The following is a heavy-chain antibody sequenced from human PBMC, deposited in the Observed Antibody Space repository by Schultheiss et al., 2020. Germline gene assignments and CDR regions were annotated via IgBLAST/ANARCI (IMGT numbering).Heavy chain of an antibody. J-gene: IGHJ6*02. Sequence: ASVKVSCKASGYTFTSYGISWVRQAPGQGLEWMGWISAYNGNTNYAQKLQGRVTMTTDTSTSTAYMELRSLRSDDTAVYYCARIGIGFWVVVAASYGMDVWGQGTTVTGSS. CDR2: ISAYNGNT. CDR3: ARIGIGFWVVVAASYGMDV. D-gene: IGHD2-15*01. V-gene: IGHV1-18*01. CDR1: GYTFTSYG.